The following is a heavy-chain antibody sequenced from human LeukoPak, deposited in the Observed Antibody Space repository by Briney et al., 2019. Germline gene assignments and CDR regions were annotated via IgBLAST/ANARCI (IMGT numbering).Heavy chain of an antibody. CDR1: GGSISSYY. J-gene: IGHJ6*02. CDR2: IYYSGST. CDR3: ASSRIVRGVIIYYYGMDV. D-gene: IGHD3-10*01. Sequence: SETLSLTCTVSGGSISSYYWSWIRQPPGKGLEWIGYIYYSGSTNYNPSLKSRVTISVDTSKNQFSLKLSSVTAADTAVYYCASSRIVRGVIIYYYGMDVWGQGTTVTVSS. V-gene: IGHV4-59*01.